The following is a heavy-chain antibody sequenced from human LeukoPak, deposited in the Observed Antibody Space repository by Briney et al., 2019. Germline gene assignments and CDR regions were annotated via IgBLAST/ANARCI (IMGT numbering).Heavy chain of an antibody. D-gene: IGHD6-19*01. CDR3: ARGRDSGWYLFDY. Sequence: ASVKVSCKASGYTFTGYYMHWVRQAPGQGLEWMGRINPNSGGTNYAQKFQGRVTMTSDTSISTAYMELSRLRSDDTAVYYCARGRDSGWYLFDYWGQGTLVTVSS. J-gene: IGHJ4*02. CDR2: INPNSGGT. CDR1: GYTFTGYY. V-gene: IGHV1-2*06.